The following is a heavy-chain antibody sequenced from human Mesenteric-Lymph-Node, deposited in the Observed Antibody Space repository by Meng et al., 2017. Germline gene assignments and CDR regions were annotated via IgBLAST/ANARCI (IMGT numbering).Heavy chain of an antibody. CDR2: ISYDGSNK. CDR1: GFTFSSYA. V-gene: IGHV3-30*04. J-gene: IGHJ4*02. Sequence: GESLKISCAASGFTFSSYAMHWVRQASGKGLEWVAVISYDGSNKYYADSVKGRFTISRDNSKNTLYLQMNSLRAEDTAVYYCARMRSIAVAINVDYWGQGTLVTVSS. D-gene: IGHD6-19*01. CDR3: ARMRSIAVAINVDY.